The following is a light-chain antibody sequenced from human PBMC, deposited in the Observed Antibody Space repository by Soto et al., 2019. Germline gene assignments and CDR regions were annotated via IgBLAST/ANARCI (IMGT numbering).Light chain of an antibody. V-gene: IGKV1-5*03. CDR1: QSISTW. Sequence: DIQMTQSPSTLSASVGDRVTITCRASQSISTWLAWYQQEPGKAPKLLIYKASSLESGVPSRFSGSGSGTEFTLTISSLQPDDFATYYCQQYNSYWTFGQGTKVDI. J-gene: IGKJ1*01. CDR3: QQYNSYWT. CDR2: KAS.